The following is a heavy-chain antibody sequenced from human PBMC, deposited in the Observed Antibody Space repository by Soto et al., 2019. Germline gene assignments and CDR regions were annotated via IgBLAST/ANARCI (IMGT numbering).Heavy chain of an antibody. Sequence: GGSLRLSCAASGFTFSNAWMSWVRQAPGKGLEWVGRIKSKTDGGTTDYAAPVKGRFTISRDDSKNTLYLQMNSLKTEDTAVYYCTTAHLTANDYGDYYYYMDVWGKGTTVTVSS. J-gene: IGHJ6*03. V-gene: IGHV3-15*01. CDR2: IKSKTDGGTT. CDR3: TTAHLTANDYGDYYYYMDV. D-gene: IGHD4-17*01. CDR1: GFTFSNAW.